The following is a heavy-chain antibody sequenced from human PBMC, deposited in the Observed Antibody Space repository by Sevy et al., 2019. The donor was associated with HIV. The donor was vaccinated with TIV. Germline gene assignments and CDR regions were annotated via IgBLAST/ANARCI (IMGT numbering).Heavy chain of an antibody. D-gene: IGHD3-10*01. J-gene: IGHJ6*02. CDR2: ISYDGSNK. Sequence: VGSLRLSCAASGFTFSSYGMHWVRQAPGKGLEWVAVISYDGSNKYYADSVKGRFTISRDNSKNTLYLQMNSLRAEDTAVYYCAKDGGSGSYYAYYYGMDVWGQGTTVTVSS. CDR3: AKDGGSGSYYAYYYGMDV. V-gene: IGHV3-30*18. CDR1: GFTFSSYG.